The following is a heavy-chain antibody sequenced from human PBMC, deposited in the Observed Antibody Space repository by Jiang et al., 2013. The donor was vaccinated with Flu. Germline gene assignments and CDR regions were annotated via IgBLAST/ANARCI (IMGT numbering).Heavy chain of an antibody. CDR2: INTNTGNP. J-gene: IGHJ6*02. CDR1: TFTTYA. CDR3: SRSLCSGGVCFRGADYYTMDV. V-gene: IGHV7-4-1*02. D-gene: IGHD2-8*02. Sequence: TFTTYAMNWVRQAPGQGLEWMGWINTNTGNPTYARGFTGRFVFALDTSVSTAYLQISGLEAGDTAVYYCSRSLCSGGVCFRGADYYTMDVWGQGTTLTVSS.